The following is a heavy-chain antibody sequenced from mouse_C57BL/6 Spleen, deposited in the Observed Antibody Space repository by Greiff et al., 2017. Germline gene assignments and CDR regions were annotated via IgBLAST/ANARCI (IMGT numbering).Heavy chain of an antibody. CDR1: GYTFTSYG. V-gene: IGHV1-81*01. D-gene: IGHD1-1*01. CDR3: ARSGAYYGSSLAWFAY. J-gene: IGHJ3*01. Sequence: QVQLQQSGAELARPGASVKLSCKASGYTFTSYGISWVKQRTGQGLEWIGEIYPRSGNTYYNEKFKGKATLTADKSSSTAYMELRSLTSEDSAVYFCARSGAYYGSSLAWFAYWGQGTLVTVSA. CDR2: IYPRSGNT.